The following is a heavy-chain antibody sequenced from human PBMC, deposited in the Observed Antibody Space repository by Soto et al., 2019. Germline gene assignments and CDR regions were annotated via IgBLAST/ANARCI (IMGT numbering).Heavy chain of an antibody. D-gene: IGHD2-15*01. CDR3: AKGSQMSRVEYYSYGMDV. CDR2: ISYDGSNK. J-gene: IGHJ6*02. CDR1: GFTFSSYG. V-gene: IGHV3-30*18. Sequence: PGGSLRLSCAASGFTFSSYGMHWVRQAPGKGLEWVAVISYDGSNKYYADSVKGRFTISRDNSKNTLYLQMNSLRAEDTAVYYCAKGSQMSRVEYYSYGMDVWGQGTTVTVSS.